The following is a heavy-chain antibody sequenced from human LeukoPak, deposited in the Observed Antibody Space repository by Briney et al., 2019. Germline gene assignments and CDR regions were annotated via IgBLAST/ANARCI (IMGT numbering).Heavy chain of an antibody. J-gene: IGHJ4*02. CDR2: ISYDGSNK. Sequence: GRSLRLSCAASGFTFSSYAMHWVRQAPGKGLEWVAVISYDGSNKYYADSVKGRFTISRDNSKGTLYLQMNSLRAEDTAVYYCARGAGGSYYFDYWGQGTLVTVSS. V-gene: IGHV3-30-3*01. CDR1: GFTFSSYA. CDR3: ARGAGGSYYFDY. D-gene: IGHD1-26*01.